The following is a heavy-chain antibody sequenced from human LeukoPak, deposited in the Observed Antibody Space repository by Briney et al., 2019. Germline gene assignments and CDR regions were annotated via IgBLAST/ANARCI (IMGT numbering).Heavy chain of an antibody. J-gene: IGHJ4*02. CDR3: AKDQGRNVVVPAAFFDY. Sequence: GGSLRLSCAASGFTFSSSGMLWVRQAPGKGLEWVAFVRYDRSNKYYADSVKGRFTISRDNSKNTLYLQMNSLRAEDTAVYYCAKDQGRNVVVPAAFFDYWGQGTLVTVSS. CDR1: GFTFSSSG. CDR2: VRYDRSNK. V-gene: IGHV3-30*02. D-gene: IGHD2-2*01.